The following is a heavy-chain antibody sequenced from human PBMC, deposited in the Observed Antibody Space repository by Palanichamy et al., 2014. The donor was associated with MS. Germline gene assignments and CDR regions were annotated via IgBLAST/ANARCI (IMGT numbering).Heavy chain of an antibody. CDR1: GFTFTNYG. CDR3: ARDIGTVGAIFDC. Sequence: QVQLVESGGGVVQPGRSLRLSCAASGFTFTNYGFHWVRQAPGKGLEWVALIWYGGSNKYYADSVKGRFTISRDNSKNTLYLQMNSLRAEDTAVYFCARDIGTVGAIFDCWGQGTLVTVSS. CDR2: IWYGGSNK. D-gene: IGHD1-26*01. J-gene: IGHJ4*02. V-gene: IGHV3-33*01.